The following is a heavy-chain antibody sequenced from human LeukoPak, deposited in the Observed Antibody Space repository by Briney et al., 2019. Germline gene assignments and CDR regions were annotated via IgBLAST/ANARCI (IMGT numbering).Heavy chain of an antibody. V-gene: IGHV4-38-2*02. D-gene: IGHD1-1*01. CDR1: GFSISSGYY. CDR3: ARDALTTGTTGGFDY. J-gene: IGHJ4*02. CDR2: VYHTGGT. Sequence: TSETLSLTCTVSGFSISSGYYWAWIRQPPGKGLEWIGSVYHTGGTYYNPSLKSRVTISVDTSRNQFSLRLSSVTAADTAVYYCARDALTTGTTGGFDYWGQGTLVTVSS.